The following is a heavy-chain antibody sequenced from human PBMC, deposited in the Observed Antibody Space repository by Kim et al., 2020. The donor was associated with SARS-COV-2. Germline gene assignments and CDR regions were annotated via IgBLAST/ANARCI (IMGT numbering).Heavy chain of an antibody. D-gene: IGHD2-21*02. CDR1: GGSISSSSYY. Sequence: SETLSLTCTVSGGSISSSSYYWGWIRQPPGKGLEWIGSIYYSGSTYYNPSLKSRVTISVDTSKNQFSLKLSSVTAADTAVYYCARAPRTGTHMKYCGGDCYSFHYWGQGTLVTVSS. CDR3: ARAPRTGTHMKYCGGDCYSFHY. J-gene: IGHJ4*02. CDR2: IYYSGST. V-gene: IGHV4-39*07.